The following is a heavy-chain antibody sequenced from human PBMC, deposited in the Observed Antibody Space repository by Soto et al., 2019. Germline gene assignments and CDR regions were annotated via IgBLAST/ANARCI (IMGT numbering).Heavy chain of an antibody. CDR1: GGSTSSSSYY. J-gene: IGHJ4*02. D-gene: IGHD2-8*02. CDR3: ARDKITGLFDY. V-gene: IGHV4-39*02. Sequence: SETLSLTCTVSGGSTSSSSYYWGWIRQPPGKGLEWIGSIYYSGSTYYNPSLKSRVTISVDTSKNQFSLKLTSVTAADTAVYYCARDKITGLFDYWGQGTLVTAPQ. CDR2: IYYSGST.